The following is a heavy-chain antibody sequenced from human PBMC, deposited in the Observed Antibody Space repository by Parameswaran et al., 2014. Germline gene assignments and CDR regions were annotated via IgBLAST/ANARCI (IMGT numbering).Heavy chain of an antibody. J-gene: IGHJ5*02. V-gene: IGHV2-26*01. CDR3: ARIQGSPTCFDP. CDR2: IFSNDEK. D-gene: IGHD2/OR15-2a*01. Sequence: RWIRQPPGKGLEWLAHIFSNDEKSYSTSLKSRLTISKDTSKSQVVLTMTNMDPVDTATYYCARIQGSPTCFDPWGQGTLVTVSS.